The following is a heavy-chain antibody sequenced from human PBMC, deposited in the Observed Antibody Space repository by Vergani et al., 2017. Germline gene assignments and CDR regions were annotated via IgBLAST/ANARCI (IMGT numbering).Heavy chain of an antibody. Sequence: QVQLVQSGAEVKKPGASVKVSCKASGDTFTGYYMHWVRQAPGQGLEWMGWINPNSGGTNYAQKFQGRVTMTRDTSISTAYMELSRLRSDDTAVSYCAREGCTNGVCLDQGGGMDVWGQGTTVTVSS. J-gene: IGHJ6*02. D-gene: IGHD2-8*01. CDR1: GDTFTGYY. CDR2: INPNSGGT. CDR3: AREGCTNGVCLDQGGGMDV. V-gene: IGHV1-2*02.